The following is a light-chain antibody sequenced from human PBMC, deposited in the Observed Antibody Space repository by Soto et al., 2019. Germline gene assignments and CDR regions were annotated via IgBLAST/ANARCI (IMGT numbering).Light chain of an antibody. CDR3: QQYNSYPQT. CDR1: QSISSW. CDR2: DAS. V-gene: IGKV1-5*01. Sequence: DIQMTQSPSTLSASVGDRVTITCRASQSISSWLAWYQQKPGKAPKLLIYDASSLESGVPSRFSGSGSGTEFTLTISSLQPDDFATYNCQQYNSYPQTFGQGTKLEIK. J-gene: IGKJ2*01.